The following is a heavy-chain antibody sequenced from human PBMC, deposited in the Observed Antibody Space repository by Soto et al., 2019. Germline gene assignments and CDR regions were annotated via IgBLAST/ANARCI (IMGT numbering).Heavy chain of an antibody. CDR2: ISYDGSNK. CDR3: ANGHFDY. Sequence: HPGGSLRLSCAASGFTFSSYGMHWVRQAPGKGLEWVAVISYDGSNKYYADSVKGRFTTSRDNSKNTLYLQMNSLRAEDTAVYYCANGHFDYWGQGTLVTVSS. J-gene: IGHJ4*02. V-gene: IGHV3-30*18. CDR1: GFTFSSYG.